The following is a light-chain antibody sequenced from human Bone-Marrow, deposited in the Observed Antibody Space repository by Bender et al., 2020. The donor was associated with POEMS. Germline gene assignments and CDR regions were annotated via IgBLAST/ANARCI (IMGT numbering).Light chain of an antibody. CDR2: KDS. V-gene: IGLV3-1*01. Sequence: SYELTQPPSLSVSPGQTARITCSGDALPKQYAYWYQQQPGQAPVLMIYKDSQRPSGIPARFSGSDSGDTATLTISATQAVDEADYYCQAWDSTTAHVVFGGGTKLTVL. CDR3: QAWDSTTAHVV. CDR1: ALPKQY. J-gene: IGLJ2*01.